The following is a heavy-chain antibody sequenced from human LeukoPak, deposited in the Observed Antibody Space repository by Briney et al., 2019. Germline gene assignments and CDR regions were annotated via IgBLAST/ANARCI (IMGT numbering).Heavy chain of an antibody. D-gene: IGHD2-2*01. CDR1: GGSISDYY. CDR3: ARGDFCSSSNCSLRPMGV. V-gene: IGHV4-59*01. J-gene: IGHJ6*03. CDR2: IYYSGST. Sequence: SETLSLTCTVSGGSISDYYWNWIRQPPGKGLEWIGYIYYSGSTTYNPSLKSRVTMSVDTAKNQFSLKLRSVTAADTAVYYCARGDFCSSSNCSLRPMGVWGKGTTVTVSS.